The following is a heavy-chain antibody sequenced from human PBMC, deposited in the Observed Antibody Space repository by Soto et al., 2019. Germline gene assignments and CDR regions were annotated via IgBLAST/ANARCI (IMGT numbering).Heavy chain of an antibody. CDR3: ARDRGRAAADFDYYGMDV. CDR2: IIPFFGTA. D-gene: IGHD6-13*01. Sequence: QVQLVQSGAEVKKPGSSVKVSCKASGGTFSSYAISWVRQAPGQGLEWMGGIIPFFGTANYAQKFQGRVTITADESTSTAYMELSSLRSEDTAVYYCARDRGRAAADFDYYGMDVWGQGTTVTVSS. CDR1: GGTFSSYA. V-gene: IGHV1-69*01. J-gene: IGHJ6*02.